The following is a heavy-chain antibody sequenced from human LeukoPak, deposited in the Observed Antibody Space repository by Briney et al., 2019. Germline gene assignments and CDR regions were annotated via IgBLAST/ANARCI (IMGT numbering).Heavy chain of an antibody. J-gene: IGHJ4*02. Sequence: SETLSLTCAVYGGSFSGYYWSWIRQPPGKGLEWIGEINHSGSTNYNPSLKSRVTISVDTSKNQFSLKLSSVTAADTAVYYCARGSHSSKAPHYFDYWGQGALVTVSS. CDR1: GGSFSGYY. D-gene: IGHD6-19*01. CDR3: ARGSHSSKAPHYFDY. CDR2: INHSGST. V-gene: IGHV4-34*01.